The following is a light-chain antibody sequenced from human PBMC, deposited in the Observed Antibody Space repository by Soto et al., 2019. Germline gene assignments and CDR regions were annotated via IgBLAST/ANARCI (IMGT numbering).Light chain of an antibody. Sequence: DIQMTQSPSSLSASVGDRVTITCQASQVIHNYLKWYQHKPGQAPKLLIYDVSNLETGVPSRFSGSGSGTDFTFTISSLQPEDIATHYCQHFDKLLFAFGHGTKVDIK. J-gene: IGKJ3*01. CDR3: QHFDKLLFA. V-gene: IGKV1-33*01. CDR1: QVIHNY. CDR2: DVS.